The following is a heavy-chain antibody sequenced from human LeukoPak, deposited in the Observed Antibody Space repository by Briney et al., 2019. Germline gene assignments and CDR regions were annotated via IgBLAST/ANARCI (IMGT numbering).Heavy chain of an antibody. V-gene: IGHV4-39*07. CDR3: ARVELGNDAFDI. Sequence: SETLSLTCTVSGGSISSSSYYWGWIRQPPGKGLEWIGSIYYSGSTYYNPSLKSRVTISVDTSKNQFSLKLSSVTAADTAVYYCARVELGNDAFDIWGQGTTVTVSS. J-gene: IGHJ3*02. CDR1: GGSISSSSYY. CDR2: IYYSGST. D-gene: IGHD7-27*01.